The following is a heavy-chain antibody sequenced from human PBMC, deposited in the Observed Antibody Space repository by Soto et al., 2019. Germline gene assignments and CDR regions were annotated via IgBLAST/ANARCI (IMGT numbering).Heavy chain of an antibody. J-gene: IGHJ6*02. CDR2: INPSGGST. V-gene: IGHV1-46*01. Sequence: ASVKVSCKASGYTFTSYYMHWVRQAPGQGLEWMGIINPSGGSTSYAQKFQGRVTMTRDTSTSTVYMELSSLRSEDTAVYYCASLYCTNGVCSPRYYGTDVWGQGTTVTVSS. D-gene: IGHD2-8*01. CDR1: GYTFTSYY. CDR3: ASLYCTNGVCSPRYYGTDV.